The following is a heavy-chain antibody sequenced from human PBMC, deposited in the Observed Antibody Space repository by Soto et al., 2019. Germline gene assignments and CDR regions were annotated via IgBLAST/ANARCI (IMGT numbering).Heavy chain of an antibody. J-gene: IGHJ6*02. CDR2: INAGNGNT. D-gene: IGHD3-3*01. CDR3: ARVFNPWYDFWSGYYKSYYYGMDV. Sequence: ASVKVSCKASGYTFTSYAMHWVRQAPGQRLEWMGWINAGNGNTKYSQKFQGRVTITRDTSASTAYMELSRLRSEDTAVYYCARVFNPWYDFWSGYYKSYYYGMDVWGQGTTVTVSS. V-gene: IGHV1-3*01. CDR1: GYTFTSYA.